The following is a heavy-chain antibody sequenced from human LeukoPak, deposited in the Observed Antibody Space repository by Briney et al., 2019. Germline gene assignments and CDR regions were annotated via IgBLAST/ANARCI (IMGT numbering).Heavy chain of an antibody. CDR3: ARDSWAAYNWFDP. CDR1: GYTFTGYY. J-gene: IGHJ5*02. Sequence: ASVKVSCKASGYTFTGYYMHWVRQAPGQGLELMGWINPNSGGTNYAQKFQGRVTMTRDTSISTAYMELSRLRSDDTAVYYCARDSWAAYNWFDPWGQGTLVTVSS. V-gene: IGHV1-2*02. D-gene: IGHD2-15*01. CDR2: INPNSGGT.